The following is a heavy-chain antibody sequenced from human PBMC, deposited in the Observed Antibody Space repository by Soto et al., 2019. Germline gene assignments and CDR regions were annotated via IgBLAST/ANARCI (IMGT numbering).Heavy chain of an antibody. V-gene: IGHV2-5*05. CDR3: AHDSSGLYGFDY. Sequence: GPTLVNPTQTLTLTCPFSGFSLTTSSVGVGWIRQPPGKALEWLALIYWDDDPRYGSSLKSRLTITKDTSKNQVFLAMTNMDPMDTATFYCAHDSSGLYGFDYWGPGILVTVSS. CDR2: IYWDDDP. CDR1: GFSLTTSSVG. D-gene: IGHD6-19*01. J-gene: IGHJ4*02.